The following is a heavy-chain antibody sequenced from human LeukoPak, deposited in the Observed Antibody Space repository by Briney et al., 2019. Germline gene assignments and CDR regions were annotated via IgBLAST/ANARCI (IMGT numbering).Heavy chain of an antibody. CDR1: GGSFSGYY. V-gene: IGHV4-31*11. CDR2: IYYSGST. J-gene: IGHJ4*02. D-gene: IGHD3-22*01. CDR3: ARVDSSPYSFDY. Sequence: PSETLSLTCAVYGGSFSGYYWSWIRQHPGKGLEWIGYIYYSGSTYYNPSLQSRVTISVDTSKNQFSLKLSSVTAADTAVYYCARVDSSPYSFDYWGQGTLVTVSS.